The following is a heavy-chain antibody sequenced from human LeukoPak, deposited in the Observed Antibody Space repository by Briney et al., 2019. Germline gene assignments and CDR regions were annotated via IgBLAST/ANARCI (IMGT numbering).Heavy chain of an antibody. J-gene: IGHJ3*02. CDR3: ARGGDYYDSSGYYRGLAFDI. V-gene: IGHV4-30-4*08. Sequence: PSETLSLTCTVSGGSISSGDYYWRWIRQPPGKGLEWIGYIYYSGSTYYRPSLKGRVTISVDTSKHQFSLKLSSVTAADTAVYYCARGGDYYDSSGYYRGLAFDIWGQGTMVTVSS. CDR1: GGSISSGDYY. CDR2: IYYSGST. D-gene: IGHD3-22*01.